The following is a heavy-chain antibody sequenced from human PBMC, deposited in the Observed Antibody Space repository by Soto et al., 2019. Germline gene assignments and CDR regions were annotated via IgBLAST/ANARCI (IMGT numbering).Heavy chain of an antibody. Sequence: ASVKVSRKASGYTFTGYYMHWVRQAPGQGLEWMGWINPNSGGTNYAQKFQGWVTMTRDTSISTAYMELSRLRSDDTAVYYCAIEVGIAARPTVTDYYYYGMDVWGQGTTVTVSS. V-gene: IGHV1-2*04. D-gene: IGHD6-6*01. CDR1: GYTFTGYY. J-gene: IGHJ6*02. CDR3: AIEVGIAARPTVTDYYYYGMDV. CDR2: INPNSGGT.